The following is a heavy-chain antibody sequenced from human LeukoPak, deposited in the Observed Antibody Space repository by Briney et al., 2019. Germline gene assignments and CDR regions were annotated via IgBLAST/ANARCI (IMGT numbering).Heavy chain of an antibody. J-gene: IGHJ4*02. D-gene: IGHD2/OR15-2a*01. CDR1: GGSISSSSYY. CDR3: ARGNSLLGY. V-gene: IGHV4-39*07. CDR2: IYYSGST. Sequence: SETLSLTCTVSGGSISSSSYYWGWIRQPPGEGLEWIGSIYYSGSTYYNPPLKSRVTISVDTSKNQFSLKLSSVTAADTAVYYCARGNSLLGYWGQGTLVTVSS.